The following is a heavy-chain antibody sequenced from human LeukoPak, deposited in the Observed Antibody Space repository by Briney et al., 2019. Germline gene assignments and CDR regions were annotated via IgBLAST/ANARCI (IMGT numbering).Heavy chain of an antibody. Sequence: GGSLRLSCAASGFTFSSYSMNWVRQAPGKGLEWVSSISSSSSYIYYADSVKGRFTISRDNAKNSLYLQMNSLRAEDTAVYYCARARSIAVALDYWGQGILVTVSS. CDR3: ARARSIAVALDY. CDR2: ISSSSSYI. D-gene: IGHD6-19*01. V-gene: IGHV3-21*01. J-gene: IGHJ4*02. CDR1: GFTFSSYS.